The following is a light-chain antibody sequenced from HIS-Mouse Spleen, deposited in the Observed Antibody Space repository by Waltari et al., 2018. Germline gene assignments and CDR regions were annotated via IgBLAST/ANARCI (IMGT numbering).Light chain of an antibody. Sequence: QSALTQPASVSGSPGQSITISCTGTSSDVGSYNLVSWYQQHPGKAPKLMIYEGIKRPLGVSNRCSGSKSGNTASRTISGLQAEDEADYYCCSYAGSSTVVFGGGTKLTVL. J-gene: IGLJ2*01. CDR3: CSYAGSSTVV. V-gene: IGLV2-23*01. CDR2: EGI. CDR1: SSDVGSYNL.